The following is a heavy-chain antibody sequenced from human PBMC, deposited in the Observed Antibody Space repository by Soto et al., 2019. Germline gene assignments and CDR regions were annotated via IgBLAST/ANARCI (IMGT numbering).Heavy chain of an antibody. D-gene: IGHD2-2*01. CDR1: GFTFSSYA. V-gene: IGHV3-23*01. Sequence: EVQLLESGGGLVQPGGSLRLSCAASGFTFSSYAMSWVRQAPGKGLEWVSAISGSGGSTYYADSVNGRFTFSRDNSKNPLYLQMNGLRAEDTAVYYCANVSGGCSSTSCYRFDYWGQGTLVTVSP. CDR2: ISGSGGST. CDR3: ANVSGGCSSTSCYRFDY. J-gene: IGHJ4*02.